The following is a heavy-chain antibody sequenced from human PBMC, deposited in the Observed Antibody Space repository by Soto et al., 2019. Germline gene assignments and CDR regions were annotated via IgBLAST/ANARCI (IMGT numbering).Heavy chain of an antibody. V-gene: IGHV1-8*01. CDR2: MNPNSGDT. D-gene: IGHD6-19*01. CDR3: ASSGPGTGVYFDY. CDR1: GYTFTSYD. J-gene: IGHJ4*02. Sequence: QVQLVQSGAEVKKPGDSVKVSCKASGYTFTSYDINWVRQATGPGLEWMGWMNPNSGDTGYAQNFPGRVTMTRNTSISTAYMELSSLRSEDTAVYYCASSGPGTGVYFDYWGQGTLVTVSS.